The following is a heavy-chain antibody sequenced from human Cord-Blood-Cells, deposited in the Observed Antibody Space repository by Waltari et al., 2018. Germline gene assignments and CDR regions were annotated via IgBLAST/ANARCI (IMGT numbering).Heavy chain of an antibody. CDR2: IYYSGST. Sequence: QLQLQESGPGLVKPSETLSLTCTVSGGSISSSSYYWGWIRQPPGQGLEWIGSIYYSGSTYYNPSLKSRVTISVDTSKNQFSLKLSSVTAADTAVYYCATLWEVVPAAIPQDAFDIWGQGTMVTVSS. CDR1: GGSISSSSYY. J-gene: IGHJ3*02. V-gene: IGHV4-39*01. CDR3: ATLWEVVPAAIPQDAFDI. D-gene: IGHD2-2*02.